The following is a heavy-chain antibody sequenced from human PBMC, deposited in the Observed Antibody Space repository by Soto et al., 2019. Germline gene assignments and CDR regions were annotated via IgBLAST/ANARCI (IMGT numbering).Heavy chain of an antibody. CDR2: IYYSGST. CDR1: GGSISSYY. J-gene: IGHJ5*02. Sequence: SETLSLTCTVSGGSISSYYWSWIRQPPGKGLEWIGYIYYSGSTNYNPSLKSRVTISVDTSKNQFSLKLSSVTAADTAVYYCARGYDRFDPWGQGTLVTVSS. V-gene: IGHV4-59*01. CDR3: ARGYDRFDP. D-gene: IGHD3-22*01.